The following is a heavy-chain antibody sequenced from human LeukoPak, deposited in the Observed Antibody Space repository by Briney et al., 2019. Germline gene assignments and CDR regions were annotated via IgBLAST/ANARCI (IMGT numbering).Heavy chain of an antibody. CDR2: IYYSGST. D-gene: IGHD3-10*01. Sequence: SETLSLTCTVSGGSISSYYWSWIRQPPGKGLEWIGYIYYSGSTNYNPSLKSRVTLSVDTSKTQFSLNLSSVTAADTAVYYCARGAPGGMVRGVYAFDIWGQGTMVTVSS. CDR1: GGSISSYY. V-gene: IGHV4-59*12. J-gene: IGHJ3*02. CDR3: ARGAPGGMVRGVYAFDI.